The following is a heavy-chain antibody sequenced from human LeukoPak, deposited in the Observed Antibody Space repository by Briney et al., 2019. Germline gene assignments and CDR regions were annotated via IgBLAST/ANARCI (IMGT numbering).Heavy chain of an antibody. CDR2: ISSSGGST. Sequence: GGSLRLSCAASGFTFSSYAMGWVRQAPGRGLEWVSSISSSGGSTFYADSVKGRFTVSRDNSKSTLYLQMNSLRAEDTAIYYCAKALLGMIRGGPYYFDYWGQGTLVTVSS. CDR1: GFTFSSYA. V-gene: IGHV3-23*01. J-gene: IGHJ4*02. D-gene: IGHD3-10*01. CDR3: AKALLGMIRGGPYYFDY.